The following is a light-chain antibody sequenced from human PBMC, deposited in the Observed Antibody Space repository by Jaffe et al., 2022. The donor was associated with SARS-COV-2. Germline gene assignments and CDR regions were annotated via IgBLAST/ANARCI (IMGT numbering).Light chain of an antibody. CDR2: SNN. CDR1: SSNIGSNT. J-gene: IGLJ3*02. Sequence: QSVLTQAPSASGTPGQRVTISCSGSSSNIGSNTVNWYQQLPGTAPKLLIYSNNERPSGVPDRFSGSKSGTSGSLAISGLRSEDEADYYCAAWDDSLIGPVFGGGTKLTVL. CDR3: AAWDDSLIGPV. V-gene: IGLV1-44*01.